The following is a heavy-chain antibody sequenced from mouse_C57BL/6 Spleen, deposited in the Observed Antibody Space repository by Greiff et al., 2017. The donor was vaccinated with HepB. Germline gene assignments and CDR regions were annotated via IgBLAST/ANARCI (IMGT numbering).Heavy chain of an antibody. Sequence: QVQLQQSGAELARPGASVKLSCKASGYTFTSYGISWVKQRTGQGLEWIGEIYPRSGNTYYNEKFKGKATLTADKSYSTAYMELRSLTSEDSAVYFCARSYYGSKGFDYWGQGTTLTVSS. D-gene: IGHD1-1*01. V-gene: IGHV1-81*01. J-gene: IGHJ2*01. CDR2: IYPRSGNT. CDR3: ARSYYGSKGFDY. CDR1: GYTFTSYG.